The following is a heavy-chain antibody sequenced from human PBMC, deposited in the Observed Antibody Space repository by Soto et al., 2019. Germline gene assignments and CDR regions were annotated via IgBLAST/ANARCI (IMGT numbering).Heavy chain of an antibody. CDR1: GGTFSSYA. Sequence: QVQLVQSGAEVKKPGSSGKVSCKASGGTFSSYAISWVRQAPGQGLEWMGGIIPVFGTGTYAQKFQGRVTITADNSTNTAYMELSSLRSEDTAVYFCARVGGTGGYTYGLDYWGQGTLVTVSS. V-gene: IGHV1-69*06. D-gene: IGHD5-18*01. J-gene: IGHJ4*02. CDR3: ARVGGTGGYTYGLDY. CDR2: IIPVFGTG.